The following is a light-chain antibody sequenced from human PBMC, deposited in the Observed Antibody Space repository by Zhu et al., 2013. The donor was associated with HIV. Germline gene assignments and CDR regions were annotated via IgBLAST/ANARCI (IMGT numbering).Light chain of an antibody. CDR2: DVN. J-gene: IGLJ1*01. V-gene: IGLV2-14*03. CDR1: SSDVGNYNY. CDR3: ASYTTTKTVV. Sequence: QSALTQPASVSGSPGQSITISCTGTSSDVGNYNYVSWYQHHPGRVPKLMIYDVNNRPSGVSYRFSGSKSGDTASLTISGLQAEDEADYYCASYTTTKTVVFGTGTWVTVV.